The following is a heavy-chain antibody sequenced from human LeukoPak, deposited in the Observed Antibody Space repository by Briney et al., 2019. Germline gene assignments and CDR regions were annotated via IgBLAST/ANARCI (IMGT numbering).Heavy chain of an antibody. CDR2: MSPNSGDT. J-gene: IGHJ4*02. Sequence: ASVKVSCKASGYTFTSYDFNWVRQATGQRPEWMGWMSPNSGDTGYAQKFQVRVTMTRNTSISTAYMELSSLRSDDTAVYYCARGPPNWGYDYWGPGTLVTVSS. CDR3: ARGPPNWGYDY. D-gene: IGHD7-27*01. CDR1: GYTFTSYD. V-gene: IGHV1-8*01.